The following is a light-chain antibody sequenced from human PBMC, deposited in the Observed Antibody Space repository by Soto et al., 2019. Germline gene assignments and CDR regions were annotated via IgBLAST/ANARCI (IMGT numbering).Light chain of an antibody. Sequence: QSALTQPPSASGSPGQSVTISCTGTSSDVGGYNYVSWYQQHPGKAPKFMIYEVSKRPSGVPDRFSGSKSGNTASLTVSGLHAEDEADYYCSSYAGSNSVVFGGGTKLTVL. V-gene: IGLV2-8*01. CDR3: SSYAGSNSVV. J-gene: IGLJ2*01. CDR2: EVS. CDR1: SSDVGGYNY.